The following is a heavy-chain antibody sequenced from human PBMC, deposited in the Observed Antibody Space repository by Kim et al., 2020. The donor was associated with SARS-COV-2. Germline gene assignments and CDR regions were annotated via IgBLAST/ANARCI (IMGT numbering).Heavy chain of an antibody. D-gene: IGHD5-18*01. CDR3: ATGLPRVVDTAMVKGGSFDY. J-gene: IGHJ4*02. CDR2: IIPIFGTA. Sequence: SVKVSCKASGGTFSSYAISWVRQAPGQGLEWMGGIIPIFGTANYAQKFQGRVTITADKSTSTAYMELSSLRSEDTAVYYCATGLPRVVDTAMVKGGSFDYWGQGTLVTVSS. V-gene: IGHV1-69*06. CDR1: GGTFSSYA.